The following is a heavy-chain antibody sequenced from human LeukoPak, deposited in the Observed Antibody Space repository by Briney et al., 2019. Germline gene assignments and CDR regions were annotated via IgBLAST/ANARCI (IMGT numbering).Heavy chain of an antibody. CDR2: IYHSGST. D-gene: IGHD1-7*01. J-gene: IGHJ4*02. V-gene: IGHV4-30-2*01. Sequence: SETLSLTCTVSGGSISSSSYYWSWIRQPPGKGLEWIGYIYHSGSTYYNPSLKSRVTISVDRSKNQFSLKLSSVTAADTAVYYCAREVFGPSWVELHRYFDYWGQGTLVTVSS. CDR3: AREVFGPSWVELHRYFDY. CDR1: GGSISSSSYY.